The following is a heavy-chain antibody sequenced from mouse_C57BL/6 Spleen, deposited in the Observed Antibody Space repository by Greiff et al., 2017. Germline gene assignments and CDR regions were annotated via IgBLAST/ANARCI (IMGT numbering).Heavy chain of an antibody. CDR3: ARWSDYYGSSYGY. D-gene: IGHD1-1*01. J-gene: IGHJ2*01. Sequence: QVQLQQSGPELVKPGASVKISCKASGYAFSSSWMNWVKQRPGKGLEWIGRIYPGDGDTNYNGKFKGKATLTADKSSSAAYMQLSSLTSGDSAVYFGARWSDYYGSSYGYGGQGTTLTVSS. CDR2: IYPGDGDT. V-gene: IGHV1-82*01. CDR1: GYAFSSSW.